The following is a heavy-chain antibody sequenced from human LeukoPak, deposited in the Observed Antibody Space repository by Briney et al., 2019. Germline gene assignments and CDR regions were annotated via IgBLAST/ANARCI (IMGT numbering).Heavy chain of an antibody. V-gene: IGHV1-24*01. D-gene: IGHD2/OR15-2a*01. J-gene: IGHJ6*03. Sequence: GASVKVSCKVSGYTLTELSIHWVRQAPGKGLEWMGGFDPEDGETIYAQKFQGRVTMTEDTSTDTAYMELSSLRSEDTAVYYCATGGALSQYYYYMDVWGKGTTVTVSS. CDR1: GYTLTELS. CDR3: ATGGALSQYYYYMDV. CDR2: FDPEDGET.